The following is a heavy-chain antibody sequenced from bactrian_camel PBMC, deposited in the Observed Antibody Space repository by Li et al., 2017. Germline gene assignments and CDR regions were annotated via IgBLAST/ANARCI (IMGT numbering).Heavy chain of an antibody. J-gene: IGHJ6*01. V-gene: IGHV3-2*01. Sequence: VQLVESGGGSVQAGGSLRLSCVGSGYPNSMKIRYMGWFRQPPGKGLEWVSSIFSGGSSTYYAGSVKGRFTISRDSAKNTLYLQMNSLKPEDTARYYCASDSASCSPANDFRSCRITQITQADFRCWGQGTQVTVSS. CDR3: ASDSASCSPANDFRSCRITQITQADFRC. CDR2: IFSGGSST. CDR1: GYPNSMKIRY. D-gene: IGHD2*01.